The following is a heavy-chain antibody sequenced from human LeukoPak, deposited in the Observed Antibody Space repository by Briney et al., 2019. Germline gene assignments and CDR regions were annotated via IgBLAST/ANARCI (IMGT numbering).Heavy chain of an antibody. CDR3: ARDATTEPGTVYMDV. J-gene: IGHJ6*03. D-gene: IGHD6-13*01. CDR1: GFTFSSYE. Sequence: PGGSLRLSCAASGFTFSSYEMNWVRQAPGKGLEWISYISASGTLTHYADSVKGRFTISRDNAKNSLYLQMNSLRAEDTALYFCARDATTEPGTVYMDVWGKGTTVTISS. CDR2: ISASGTLT. V-gene: IGHV3-48*03.